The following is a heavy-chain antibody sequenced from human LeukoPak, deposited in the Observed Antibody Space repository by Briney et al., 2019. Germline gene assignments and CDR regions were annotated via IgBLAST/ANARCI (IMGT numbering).Heavy chain of an antibody. D-gene: IGHD6-19*01. CDR1: GFTFSSYE. Sequence: GGSLRLSCAASGFTFSSYEMNWVRQAPGKGLEWVSYISSSGSTIYYADSVKGRFTISRDNSKNTLYLQMNSLRPEDTAVYYCAREITRPSTIYSSGWQHFDYWGQGTLVTVSS. CDR2: ISSSGSTI. J-gene: IGHJ4*02. CDR3: AREITRPSTIYSSGWQHFDY. V-gene: IGHV3-48*03.